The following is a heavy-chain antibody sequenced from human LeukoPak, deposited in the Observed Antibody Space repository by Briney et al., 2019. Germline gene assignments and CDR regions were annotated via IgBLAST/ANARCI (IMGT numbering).Heavy chain of an antibody. J-gene: IGHJ5*02. V-gene: IGHV4-61*02. CDR1: GGSISSSSYY. CDR2: IYTSGST. CDR3: ARAGEGYCSGGSCYWFDP. Sequence: SETLSLTCTVSGGSISSSSYYWSWIRQPAGKGLEWIGRIYTSGSTNYNPSLKSRVTISVDTSKNQFSLKLSSVTAADTAVYYCARAGEGYCSGGSCYWFDPWGQGTLVTVSS. D-gene: IGHD2-15*01.